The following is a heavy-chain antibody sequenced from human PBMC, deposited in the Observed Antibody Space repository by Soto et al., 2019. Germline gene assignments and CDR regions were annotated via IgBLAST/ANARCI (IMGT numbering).Heavy chain of an antibody. CDR2: ISYDGTNK. J-gene: IGHJ6*02. CDR3: AKDLQSYGDYDYYCYGMDV. CDR1: GSTFSTYG. V-gene: IGHV3-30*18. Sequence: QVQLVESGGGEVQPGRSLTISCAASGSTFSTYGMHWVRQTPGKGLEWVAVISYDGTNKFYSDSVKGRFTISRDNFKNTLTLQMNSLRADDTAVYSCAKDLQSYGDYDYYCYGMDVWGLGTRVTVSS. D-gene: IGHD4-17*01.